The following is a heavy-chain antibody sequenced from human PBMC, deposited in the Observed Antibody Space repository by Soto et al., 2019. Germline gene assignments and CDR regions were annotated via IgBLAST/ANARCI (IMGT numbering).Heavy chain of an antibody. CDR2: VHYSGST. CDR3: ARQHYYDSSGYYTWN. CDR1: GCSIRSNNYY. J-gene: IGHJ4*02. Sequence: SETLSLTCSVSGCSIRSNNYYWAWIRQPPGKGLEWIATVHYSGSTYYTPSLKNRVTISADTSNNQFSLRLNSVTAADTAVYYCARQHYYDSSGYYTWNWGQGT. V-gene: IGHV4-39*01. D-gene: IGHD3-22*01.